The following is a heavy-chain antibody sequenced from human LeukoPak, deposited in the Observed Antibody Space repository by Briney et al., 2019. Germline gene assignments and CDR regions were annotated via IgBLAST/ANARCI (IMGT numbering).Heavy chain of an antibody. J-gene: IGHJ4*02. D-gene: IGHD3-16*02. V-gene: IGHV1-2*02. CDR2: INPNSGGT. CDR1: GYTFTGYY. Sequence: ASVKVSCKASGYTFTGYYMHWVRQAPGQGLEWMGWINPNSGGTNYAQDFQGRVTMTSDTSISTAYMELSRLRSDDTAVYYCARALSYLFYFDYWGQGTLVTVSS. CDR3: ARALSYLFYFDY.